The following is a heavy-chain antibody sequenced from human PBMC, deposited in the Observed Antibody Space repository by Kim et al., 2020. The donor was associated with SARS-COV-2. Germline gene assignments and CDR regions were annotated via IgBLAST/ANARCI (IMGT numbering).Heavy chain of an antibody. CDR2: ISGSGGST. CDR3: AKDLDGGNSGWDFDY. Sequence: GGSLRLSCAASGFTFSSYAMSWVRQAPGKGLEWVSAISGSGGSTYYADSVKGRFTISRDNSKNTLYLQMNSLRAEDTAVYYCAKDLDGGNSGWDFDYWGQGTLVTVSS. J-gene: IGHJ4*02. CDR1: GFTFSSYA. D-gene: IGHD2-21*02. V-gene: IGHV3-23*01.